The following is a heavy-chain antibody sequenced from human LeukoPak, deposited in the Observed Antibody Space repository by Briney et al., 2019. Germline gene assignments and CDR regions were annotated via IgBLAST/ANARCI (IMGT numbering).Heavy chain of an antibody. CDR2: IYPGDSDT. J-gene: IGHJ5*02. D-gene: IGHD3-22*01. Sequence: GESLKISCKGSGYSFTSYWIGWVRQMTGKGLAWMGIIYPGDSDTRYSPSFQGQVTISADKSISTAYLQWSSLKASDTAMYYCARRERYYDSSGYYYDWFDPWGQGTLVTVSS. V-gene: IGHV5-51*01. CDR3: ARRERYYDSSGYYYDWFDP. CDR1: GYSFTSYW.